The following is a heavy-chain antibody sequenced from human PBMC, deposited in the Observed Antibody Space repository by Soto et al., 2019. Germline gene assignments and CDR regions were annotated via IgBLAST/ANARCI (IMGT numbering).Heavy chain of an antibody. D-gene: IGHD3-16*01. V-gene: IGHV1-2*02. Sequence: QVQLVQSGAEVKRPGASVKVSCKASGYPLTDYYLHWVRQAPGQGLEWMGGINPKTGDTNYEQKFQDRGTMTRDTSTSTAYMEVSRLTVDDTAVYYCARDMQGWGGYWGQGTLVTVSS. J-gene: IGHJ4*02. CDR2: INPKTGDT. CDR1: GYPLTDYY. CDR3: ARDMQGWGGY.